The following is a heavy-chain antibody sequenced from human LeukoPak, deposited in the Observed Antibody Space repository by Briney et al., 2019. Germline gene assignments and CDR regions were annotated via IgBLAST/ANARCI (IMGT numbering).Heavy chain of an antibody. J-gene: IGHJ6*03. Sequence: PGGSLRLSCAASGFTFSSYGMTWVRQAPGKGLEWVSGISGSGDNTWYGDSVKGRFTISRDNSKKTLDLQMHSLRAEDTAVYYCAKLYSSSWYSYYYYMDVWGKGTTVTVSS. CDR1: GFTFSSYG. CDR2: ISGSGDNT. D-gene: IGHD6-13*01. CDR3: AKLYSSSWYSYYYYMDV. V-gene: IGHV3-23*01.